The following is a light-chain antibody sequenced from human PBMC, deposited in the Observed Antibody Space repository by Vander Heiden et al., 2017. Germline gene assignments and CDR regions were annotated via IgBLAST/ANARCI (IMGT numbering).Light chain of an antibody. Sequence: DVVMTQSPLSLPVTIGQPASISCRSSQSLVYRDGNTYLNWFEKRPGQAPRRLIYKVANRDSGGKDRFSGSGEGTDVTLKITSGEAEDVGVYYCRQETHGHPMVTFGHGTKVDIK. CDR1: QSLVYRDGNTY. CDR2: KVA. V-gene: IGKV2-30*01. J-gene: IGKJ3*01. CDR3: RQETHGHPMVT.